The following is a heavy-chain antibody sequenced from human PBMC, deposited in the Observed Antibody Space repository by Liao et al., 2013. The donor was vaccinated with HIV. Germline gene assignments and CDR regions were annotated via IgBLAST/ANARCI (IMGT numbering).Heavy chain of an antibody. J-gene: IGHJ4*02. CDR1: GGSFSVYY. CDR3: ARGGALEGIDY. V-gene: IGHV4-34*01. CDR2: TTHSGTT. D-gene: IGHD3-3*01. Sequence: QVHLQQMDAGLLKPSETLSLTCGVSGGSFSVYYWSWIRQPPGKGLEWIGETTHSGTTTYNPSLKSRVTISRDTSDNQFSLKLSSVTAADTAVYYCARGGALEGIDYWGQGTLITVSS.